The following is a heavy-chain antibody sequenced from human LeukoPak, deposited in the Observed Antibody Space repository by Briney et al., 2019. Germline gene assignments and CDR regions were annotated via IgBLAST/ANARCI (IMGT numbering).Heavy chain of an antibody. Sequence: ASVKVSCKASGYTFTSYDMHWVRPAPGQGLEWMGIIQPSGGSTSYTQKFQGRVTMTRDTSTSTVYMDLSSLRSEDTAVYYCARGSIRNWRIDYWGQGTLVTVSS. CDR1: GYTFTSYD. CDR3: ARGSIRNWRIDY. V-gene: IGHV1-46*01. CDR2: IQPSGGST. D-gene: IGHD1-1*01. J-gene: IGHJ4*02.